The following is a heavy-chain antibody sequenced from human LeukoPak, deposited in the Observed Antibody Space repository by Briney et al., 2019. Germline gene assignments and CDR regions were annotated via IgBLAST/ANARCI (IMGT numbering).Heavy chain of an antibody. CDR2: ISGSGLNT. CDR1: GFTFSSYG. CDR3: ARQEMATIGHFDY. D-gene: IGHD5-24*01. V-gene: IGHV3-23*01. J-gene: IGHJ4*02. Sequence: PGGSLRLSCAASGFTFSSYGMNWVGQAPGKGLEWVSSISGSGLNTYYADSVKGRFTISRDNSKNTLYLQMNSLRSEDTAVYYCARQEMATIGHFDYWGQGTLVTVSS.